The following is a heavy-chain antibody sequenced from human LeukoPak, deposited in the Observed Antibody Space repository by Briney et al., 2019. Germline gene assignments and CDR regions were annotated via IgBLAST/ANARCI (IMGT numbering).Heavy chain of an antibody. CDR2: IYYSGST. V-gene: IGHV4-39*01. J-gene: IGHJ5*02. D-gene: IGHD6-13*01. CDR1: GGSISSSSYY. Sequence: PSETLSLTCTVSGGSISSSSYYWGWIRQPPGEGLEWIGSIYYSGSTYYNPSLKSRVTISVDTSKNQFSLKLSSVTAADTAVYYCARGSSSWSHEFDPWGQGTLVTVSS. CDR3: ARGSSSWSHEFDP.